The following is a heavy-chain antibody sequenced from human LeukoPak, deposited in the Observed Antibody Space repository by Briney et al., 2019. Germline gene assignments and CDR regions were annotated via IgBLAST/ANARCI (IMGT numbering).Heavy chain of an antibody. CDR3: ARRYSGSYEVWFDP. V-gene: IGHV4-39*07. Sequence: SETLSLTCTVSGGSISSSSYYWGWVRQPPGKGLEWIGSIYYSGSTYYNPSLKSRVTISVDTSKNQFSLKLSSVTAADTAVYYCARRYSGSYEVWFDPWGQGTLVTVSS. J-gene: IGHJ5*02. CDR1: GGSISSSSYY. CDR2: IYYSGST. D-gene: IGHD1-26*01.